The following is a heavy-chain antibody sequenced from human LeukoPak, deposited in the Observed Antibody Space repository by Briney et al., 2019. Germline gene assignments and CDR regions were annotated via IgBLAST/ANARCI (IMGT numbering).Heavy chain of an antibody. V-gene: IGHV4-39*01. D-gene: IGHD3-22*01. J-gene: IGHJ4*02. CDR3: AGRGGYPLYYFDY. Sequence: SETLSLTCTVSGGSISSSSYYWGWIRQPPGKGLEWIGRIYYSGSTYYNPSLQSRVTIYVDTYKNQFSLKLSSVTAADTAVYYCAGRGGYPLYYFDYWGQGTLVTVSS. CDR1: GGSISSSSYY. CDR2: IYYSGST.